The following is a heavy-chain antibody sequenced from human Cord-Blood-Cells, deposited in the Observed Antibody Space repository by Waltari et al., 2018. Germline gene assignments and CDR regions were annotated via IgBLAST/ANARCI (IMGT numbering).Heavy chain of an antibody. D-gene: IGHD4-17*01. CDR3: ATPYDYGGLDAFDI. Sequence: EVQLVKPGAEVKKPGATVQISCKVSGYTFTDYYMHRVQQAPGKGLEWMGLVDPEDGETIYAEKFQGRVTITADTSTDTAYMELSSLRSEDTAVYYCATPYDYGGLDAFDIWGQGTMVTVSS. J-gene: IGHJ3*02. V-gene: IGHV1-69-2*01. CDR2: VDPEDGET. CDR1: GYTFTDYY.